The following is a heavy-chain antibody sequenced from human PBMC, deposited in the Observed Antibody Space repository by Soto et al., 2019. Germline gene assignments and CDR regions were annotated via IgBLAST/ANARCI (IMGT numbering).Heavy chain of an antibody. V-gene: IGHV3-7*03. CDR2: IPQDGVDG. CDR1: GFTFSMYS. J-gene: IGHJ6*02. D-gene: IGHD2-21*02. CDR3: ARDHLILPAHDFFYGSDV. Sequence: DVKLVESGGGLVQPGDSLRLSCEVSGFTFSMYSMSWVRQSPGKGLEWVAKIPQDGVDGHYADSVKGPFTISRDNGKNALYLQLNNLRAEDTAVYYCARDHLILPAHDFFYGSDVWGRGATVTVSS.